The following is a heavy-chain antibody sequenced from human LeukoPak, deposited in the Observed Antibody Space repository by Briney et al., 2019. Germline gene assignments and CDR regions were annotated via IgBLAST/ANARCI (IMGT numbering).Heavy chain of an antibody. CDR3: ARELGSGTFDY. V-gene: IGHV3-33*01. CDR2: MWYDGSKE. J-gene: IGHJ4*02. Sequence: GRSLRLSCAAYGFTFSVYGMHWVRQAPGKGLEWVAVMWYDGSKEYYADSVKGRSTISRDTSTNMLYLQMNSLRAEDTALYYCARELGSGTFDYWGQGTLVTVSS. D-gene: IGHD6-19*01. CDR1: GFTFSVYG.